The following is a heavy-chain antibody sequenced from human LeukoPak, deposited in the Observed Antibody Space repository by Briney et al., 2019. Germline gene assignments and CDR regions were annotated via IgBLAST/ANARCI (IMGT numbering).Heavy chain of an antibody. D-gene: IGHD3-22*01. CDR3: ARAPYDYYDSSGYYPYYYYYGMDV. CDR1: NGSISSGGYY. V-gene: IGHV4-30-2*01. Sequence: KPSETLSLTCTVSNGSISSGGYYWSWIRQHPGKGLEWIGYIYHSGSTYYNPSLKSRVTISVDRSKNQFSLKLSSVTAADTAVYYCARAPYDYYDSSGYYPYYYYYGMDVWGQGTTVTVSS. J-gene: IGHJ6*02. CDR2: IYHSGST.